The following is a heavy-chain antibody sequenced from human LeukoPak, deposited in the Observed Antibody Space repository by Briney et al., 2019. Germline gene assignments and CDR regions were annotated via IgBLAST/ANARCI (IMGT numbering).Heavy chain of an antibody. J-gene: IGHJ4*02. D-gene: IGHD2-8*01. CDR1: GGAMSTYY. CDR2: MYYSGHT. V-gene: IGHV4-59*01. CDR3: ASGHCTDGVCFFDY. Sequence: PSETLSLTCNVPGGAMSTYYWNWIRQSPGKGLDWIGYMYYSGHTNYNPSLKSRVTISLDTSKNQFSLSLTSVTAADTAVYYCASGHCTDGVCFFDYWGLGTLVTVSS.